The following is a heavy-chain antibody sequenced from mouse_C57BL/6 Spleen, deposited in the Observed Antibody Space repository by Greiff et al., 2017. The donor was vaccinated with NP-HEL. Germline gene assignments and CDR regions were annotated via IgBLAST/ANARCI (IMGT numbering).Heavy chain of an antibody. V-gene: IGHV5-17*01. CDR2: ISSGSSTI. D-gene: IGHD1-1*01. Sequence: EVHLVESGGGLVKPGGSLKLSCAASGFTFSDYGMHLVRQAPEKGLEWVAYISSGSSTIYYADTVKGRFTISRDNAKNTLFLQMTSLRSEDTAMYYCARRYGSSRYYAMDYWGQGTSVTVSS. J-gene: IGHJ4*01. CDR1: GFTFSDYG. CDR3: ARRYGSSRYYAMDY.